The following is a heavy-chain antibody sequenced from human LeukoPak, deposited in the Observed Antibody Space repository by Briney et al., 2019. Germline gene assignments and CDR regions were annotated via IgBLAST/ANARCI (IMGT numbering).Heavy chain of an antibody. J-gene: IGHJ4*02. CDR1: GFTFSSYS. V-gene: IGHV3-21*01. CDR3: ARGVDSSSWYGGFSYYFDY. Sequence: GGSLRLSCAASGFTFSSYSMNWVRQAPGKGLEWVSSISSSSSYIYYADSVKGRFTISRDNAKNSLYLQMNSLRAEDTAVYYCARGVDSSSWYGGFSYYFDYWGQGTLVTVSS. D-gene: IGHD6-13*01. CDR2: ISSSSSYI.